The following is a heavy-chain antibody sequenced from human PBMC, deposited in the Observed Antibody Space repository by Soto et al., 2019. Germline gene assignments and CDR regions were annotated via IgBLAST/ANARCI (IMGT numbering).Heavy chain of an antibody. CDR2: IYYSGST. Sequence: PSETLSLTCTVSGGSISSSSYYWGWIRQPPGKGMEWIGSIYYSGSTYYNPSLKSRLTISVDTSKYQFSRKLSSVTAADTAVYYCASPQGILTGYYNYYYYVLDVWGQGTTVTVSS. D-gene: IGHD3-9*01. V-gene: IGHV4-39*01. CDR1: GGSISSSSYY. CDR3: ASPQGILTGYYNYYYYVLDV. J-gene: IGHJ6*02.